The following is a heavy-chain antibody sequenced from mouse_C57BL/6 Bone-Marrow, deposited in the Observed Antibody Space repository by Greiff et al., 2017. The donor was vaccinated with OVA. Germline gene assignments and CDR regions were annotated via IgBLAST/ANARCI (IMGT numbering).Heavy chain of an antibody. Sequence: VQLKESGGDLVKPGGSLKLSCAASGFTFSSYGMSWVRQTPDKRLEWVATISSGGSYTSYPDSVKGRFTISRDNAKNTLYLQMSSLKSEDTAMYYCARHGATDYAMDYWGQGTSVTVSS. D-gene: IGHD3-1*01. CDR2: ISSGGSYT. J-gene: IGHJ4*01. CDR1: GFTFSSYG. CDR3: ARHGATDYAMDY. V-gene: IGHV5-6*01.